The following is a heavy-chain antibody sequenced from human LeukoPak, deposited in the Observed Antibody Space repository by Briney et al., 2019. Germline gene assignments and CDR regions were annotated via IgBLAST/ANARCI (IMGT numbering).Heavy chain of an antibody. CDR3: ARDDALATDGFDS. D-gene: IGHD5-24*01. J-gene: IGHJ4*02. Sequence: GRSLRLSCVASGFTFTRYAMYWVRQAPGKGLEWVTVVSYDGNDKYYADSVKGRFTISRDNSKNTVYLQMNSLRAGDTAVYYCARDDALATDGFDSWGQGTLVTVSS. CDR1: GFTFTRYA. V-gene: IGHV3-30*04. CDR2: VSYDGNDK.